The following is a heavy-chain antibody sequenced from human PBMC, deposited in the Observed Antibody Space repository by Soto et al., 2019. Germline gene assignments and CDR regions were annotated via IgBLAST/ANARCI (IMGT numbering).Heavy chain of an antibody. CDR3: AREGEKTYYYYGLDV. D-gene: IGHD3-16*01. CDR2: ISGYNGHT. Sequence: QVQLVQSGAEVRKPGASVKVSCKASGYTFTTYGISWVRQAPGQGLEWMGWISGYNGHTKYAQKFQGRVTMTTDTPTRTVDMDLRSLSSDDTAVYYCAREGEKTYYYYGLDVWGQGSTVTVYS. J-gene: IGHJ6*02. CDR1: GYTFTTYG. V-gene: IGHV1-18*01.